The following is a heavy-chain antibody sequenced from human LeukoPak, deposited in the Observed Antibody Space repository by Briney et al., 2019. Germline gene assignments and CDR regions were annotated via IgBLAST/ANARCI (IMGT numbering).Heavy chain of an antibody. CDR2: INAGSGNT. CDR1: VYTFTTYA. J-gene: IGHJ4*02. D-gene: IGHD6-6*01. CDR3: ARVGSSTYDY. Sequence: ASVKVSCKASVYTFTTYAMHWVRQAPGQSLEWMGWINAGSGNTKYSQKFQGRVTITRDTSASTAYMELSSLRSEDTAVYYCARVGSSTYDYWGQGTLVTVSS. V-gene: IGHV1-3*01.